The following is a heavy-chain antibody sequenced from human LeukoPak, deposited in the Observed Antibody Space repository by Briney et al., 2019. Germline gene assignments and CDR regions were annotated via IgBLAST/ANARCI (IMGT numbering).Heavy chain of an antibody. D-gene: IGHD1-26*01. CDR3: AGSGSSSF. CDR1: GFTFSSSW. Sequence: GGSLRLSCTAPGFTFSSSWMHWVRQAPGKGLVWVSRIDGGGSTTHYADSVKGRFTISRDNAKNTLYLQMNSLRAEDTAVYFCAGSGSSSFWGQGALVTVSS. V-gene: IGHV3-74*01. CDR2: IDGGGSTT. J-gene: IGHJ1*01.